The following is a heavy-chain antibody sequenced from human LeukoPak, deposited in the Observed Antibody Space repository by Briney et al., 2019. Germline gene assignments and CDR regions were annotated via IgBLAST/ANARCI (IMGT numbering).Heavy chain of an antibody. CDR3: PRVRDYYYYMDV. J-gene: IGHJ6*03. D-gene: IGHD3-3*01. V-gene: IGHV1-8*03. Sequence: ASVKVSCKASGYTFTSYDINWVRQATGQGLEWMGWMNINSGTPTNAQKFKGKVTITKKTSITTASMERTSLRPEDTAVYSWPRVRDYYYYMDVWGKRSKV. CDR1: GYTFTSYD. CDR2: MNINSGTP.